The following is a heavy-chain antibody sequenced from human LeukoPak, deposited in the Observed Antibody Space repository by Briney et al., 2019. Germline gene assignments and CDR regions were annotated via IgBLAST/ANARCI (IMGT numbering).Heavy chain of an antibody. D-gene: IGHD6-6*01. Sequence: GGSLRLSCALSGFTLRRYAISWVRQAPGKGLEWVSAISGTGDSTYYADSVRGRFSISRDNSRHTLSLQMNSLRVDDTGVYYCAKAGIAARQDDYWGQGTLVTVSS. CDR3: AKAGIAARQDDY. V-gene: IGHV3-23*01. CDR1: GFTLRRYA. J-gene: IGHJ4*02. CDR2: ISGTGDST.